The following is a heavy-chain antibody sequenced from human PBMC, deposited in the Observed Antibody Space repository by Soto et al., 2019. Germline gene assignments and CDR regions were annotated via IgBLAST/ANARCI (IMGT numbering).Heavy chain of an antibody. CDR2: ISGSGGST. Sequence: EVQLLESGGGLVQPGGSLRLSCAASGFTFSSYAMSWVRQAPGKGLEWVSAISGSGGSTYYADSVKGRFTISRDNSKNTLYLQMNSLRAEDTAVYYCAKDANQGYDYIWGSYQDYWGQGTLVTVSS. CDR3: AKDANQGYDYIWGSYQDY. CDR1: GFTFSSYA. J-gene: IGHJ4*02. V-gene: IGHV3-23*01. D-gene: IGHD3-16*02.